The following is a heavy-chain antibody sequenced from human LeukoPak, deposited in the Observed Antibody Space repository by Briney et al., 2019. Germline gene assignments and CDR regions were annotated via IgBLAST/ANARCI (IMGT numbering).Heavy chain of an antibody. J-gene: IGHJ5*02. D-gene: IGHD2-2*01. Sequence: SETLSLTCTVSGGSISSYYWSWIRQPPGKGLEWIGYIYYSGSTNYNPSLKSRVTISVDTSKNQFSLKLSSVTAADTAAYYCARLLGYCSSTSCLNWFDPWGQGTLVTVSS. V-gene: IGHV4-59*01. CDR1: GGSISSYY. CDR3: ARLLGYCSSTSCLNWFDP. CDR2: IYYSGST.